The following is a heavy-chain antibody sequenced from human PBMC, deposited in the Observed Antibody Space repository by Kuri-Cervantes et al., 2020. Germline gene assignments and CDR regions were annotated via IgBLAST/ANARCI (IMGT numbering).Heavy chain of an antibody. J-gene: IGHJ6*03. D-gene: IGHD3-10*01. CDR3: ARDFTYYYYYMDV. CDR2: ISYDGSNK. Sequence: GGSLRLSCAASGFTFSSYAMHWVRQAPGKGLEWVAVISYDGSNKYYADSVKGRFTISRDNSKNTLYLQMNSLRAEDTAVYYCARDFTYYYYYMDVWGKGTTVTVSS. V-gene: IGHV3-30-3*01. CDR1: GFTFSSYA.